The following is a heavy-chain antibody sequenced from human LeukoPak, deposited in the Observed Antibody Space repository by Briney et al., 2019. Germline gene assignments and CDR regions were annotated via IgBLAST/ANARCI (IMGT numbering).Heavy chain of an antibody. V-gene: IGHV3-21*01. CDR1: GFTFSSYS. J-gene: IGHJ4*02. D-gene: IGHD3-10*01. CDR2: ISSSSSYI. Sequence: GGSLRLSCAASGFTFSSYSMNWVRQAPGKGLEWVSSISSSSSYIYYADSVKGRFTISRDNAKNSLYLQMNSLRAEDTAVYYCARVSILWFGEDYWGQGTLVTVSS. CDR3: ARVSILWFGEDY.